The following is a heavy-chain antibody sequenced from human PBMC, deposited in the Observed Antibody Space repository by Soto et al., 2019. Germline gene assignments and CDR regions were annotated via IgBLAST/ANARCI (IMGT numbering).Heavy chain of an antibody. CDR1: GGSITSCGHY. Sequence: SETLSLTCTVSGGSITSCGHYWGWIRHCPGKGLEWIGHIYDSGNMYFYNPSLKSRVTISVDTSKNQFSLKLSSVTAADTAVYYCARDCAYYDFWSGSPNDNKWFDPWGQGTLVTVS. J-gene: IGHJ5*02. CDR2: IYDSGNM. V-gene: IGHV4-30-4*08. CDR3: ARDCAYYDFWSGSPNDNKWFDP. D-gene: IGHD3-3*01.